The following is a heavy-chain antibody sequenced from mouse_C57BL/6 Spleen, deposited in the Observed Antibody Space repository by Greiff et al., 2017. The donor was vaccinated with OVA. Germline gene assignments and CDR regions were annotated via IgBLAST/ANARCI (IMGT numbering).Heavy chain of an antibody. D-gene: IGHD1-1*01. Sequence: EVKLMESGGGLVKPGGSLKLSCAASGFTFSSYAMSWVRQTPEKRLEWVATISDGGSYTYYPDNVKGRFTISRDNAKNNLYLQMSHLKSEDTAMYYCAREGGYYYGSSYWYFDVWGTGTTVTVSS. CDR1: GFTFSSYA. CDR3: AREGGYYYGSSYWYFDV. V-gene: IGHV5-4*01. CDR2: ISDGGSYT. J-gene: IGHJ1*03.